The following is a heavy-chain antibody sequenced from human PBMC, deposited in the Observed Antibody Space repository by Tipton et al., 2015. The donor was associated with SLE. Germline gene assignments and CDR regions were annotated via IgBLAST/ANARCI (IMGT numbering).Heavy chain of an antibody. CDR3: ARGVWFGELGYYYYMDV. V-gene: IGHV4-61*10. D-gene: IGHD3-10*01. J-gene: IGHJ6*03. CDR2: IYTSGST. CDR1: GYSISSGYY. Sequence: GLVKPSETLSLTCAVSGYSISSGYYWSWIRQPAGKGLEWIGYIYTSGSTNYNPSLKSRVTISVDTSKNQFSLKLSSVTAADTAVYYCARGVWFGELGYYYYMDVWGKGTTVTVSS.